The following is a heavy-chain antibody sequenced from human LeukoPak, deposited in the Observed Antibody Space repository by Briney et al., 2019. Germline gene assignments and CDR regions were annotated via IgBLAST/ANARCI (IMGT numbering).Heavy chain of an antibody. CDR1: GGSISSGGYY. J-gene: IGHJ4*02. V-gene: IGHV4-30-2*01. D-gene: IGHD1-26*01. CDR3: ARETLTRGSYGKALDY. CDR2: IYHSGST. Sequence: MTSETLSLTCTVSGGSISSGGYYWSWIRQPPGKGLEWIGYIYHSGSTYYNPSLKSRVTISVDRSKNQFSLKLSSVTAADTAVYYCARETLTRGSYGKALDYWGQGTLVTVSS.